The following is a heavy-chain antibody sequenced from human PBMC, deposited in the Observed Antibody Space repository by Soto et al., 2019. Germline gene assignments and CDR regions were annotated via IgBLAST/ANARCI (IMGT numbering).Heavy chain of an antibody. J-gene: IGHJ4*02. V-gene: IGHV2-5*02. D-gene: IGHD5-18*01. Sequence: QITLKESGPTLVKPTQTLTLTCTFSGFSLSTSGVGVGWIRQPPGKALEWLALIYWDDDKRYSPSLKSRLTTPKDTSKTQVVLTTTNMDPVDTATYYCARVHDTASDYWGQGTLVTVSS. CDR2: IYWDDDK. CDR1: GFSLSTSGVG. CDR3: ARVHDTASDY.